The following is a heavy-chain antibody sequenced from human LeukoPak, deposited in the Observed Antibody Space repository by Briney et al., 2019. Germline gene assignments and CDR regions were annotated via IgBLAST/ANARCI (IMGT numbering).Heavy chain of an antibody. CDR3: ASTVGTLDAFDM. CDR1: GFSLSIYG. Sequence: GGSLRLSCAASGFSLSIYGVNWVRQAPGKGLEWISYIYSSYSTTYYAESVKGRFTISRDNARKSLYLQMNSLRAEDTAVYYCASTVGTLDAFDMWGQGTMVTVSS. D-gene: IGHD6-13*01. CDR2: IYSSYSTT. J-gene: IGHJ3*02. V-gene: IGHV3-48*04.